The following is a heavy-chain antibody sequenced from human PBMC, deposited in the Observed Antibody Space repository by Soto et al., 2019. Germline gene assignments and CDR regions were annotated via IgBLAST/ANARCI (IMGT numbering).Heavy chain of an antibody. Sequence: SETLSLTCTVSGGSLSSHYWSWIRQPPGKGLEWIGYIYYSGSTNYNPSLKSRVTISVDTSKNQFSLKLSSVTAADTAVYYCARASSWYASFDYWGQGTLVTVSS. J-gene: IGHJ4*02. CDR2: IYYSGST. CDR1: GGSLSSHY. V-gene: IGHV4-59*11. CDR3: ARASSWYASFDY. D-gene: IGHD6-13*01.